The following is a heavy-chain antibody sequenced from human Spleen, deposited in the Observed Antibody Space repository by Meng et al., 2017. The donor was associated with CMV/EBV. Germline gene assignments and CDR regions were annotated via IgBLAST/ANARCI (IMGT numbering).Heavy chain of an antibody. CDR1: GGTFSSYA. CDR3: ARSSDRKGDFQDAFDI. CDR2: IIPIFGTA. V-gene: IGHV1-69*06. D-gene: IGHD3-22*01. Sequence: SVKVSCKASGGTFSSYAISWVRQAPGQGLEWMGGIIPIFGTANYAQKFQGRVTITADKSTNTAYMELSSLRSEDTAVYYCARSSDRKGDFQDAFDIWGQGTMVTVSS. J-gene: IGHJ3*02.